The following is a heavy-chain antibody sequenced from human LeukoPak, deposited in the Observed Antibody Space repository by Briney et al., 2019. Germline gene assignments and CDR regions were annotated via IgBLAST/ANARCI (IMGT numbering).Heavy chain of an antibody. V-gene: IGHV4-30-2*05. J-gene: IGHJ6*02. CDR2: IYHSGST. D-gene: IGHD2-15*01. CDR3: ARGYCSGGSCYYYGMDV. Sequence: PSETLSLTCTVSGGSISSGGYYWSWIRQPPGKGLEWIGYIYHSGSTYYNPSLKSRVTISVDTSKNQFSLKLSSVTAADTAVYYCARGYCSGGSCYYYGMDVWGQGTTVTVSS. CDR1: GGSISSGGYY.